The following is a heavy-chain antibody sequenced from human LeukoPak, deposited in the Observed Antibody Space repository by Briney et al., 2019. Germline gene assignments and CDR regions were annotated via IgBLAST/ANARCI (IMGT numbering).Heavy chain of an antibody. CDR1: GYTFTDSY. CDR2: INLKSGDA. CDR3: AREGGHCGGDCYSFDS. J-gene: IGHJ4*02. V-gene: IGHV1-2*02. Sequence: ASVKVSCKASGYTFTDSYMHWVRQAPGQGLEYLAWINLKSGDAKYAQKFQGRVSMTRDTSISTAYMDLGSLRSDDTAVYYCAREGGHCGGDCYSFDSWGQGTLVTVPS. D-gene: IGHD2-21*02.